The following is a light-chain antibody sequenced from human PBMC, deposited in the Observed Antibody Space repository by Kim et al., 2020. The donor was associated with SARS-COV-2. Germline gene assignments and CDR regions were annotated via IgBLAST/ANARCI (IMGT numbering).Light chain of an antibody. J-gene: IGKJ4*02. CDR2: DAS. CDR1: QPVNDK. V-gene: IGKV3-11*01. Sequence: DIVLTQSPAILSLSPGERATLSCRASQPVNDKLAWYQQRPGQAPRLLIYDASNRAPDIPARFSGSGSGMDFILTITSLEPDDFAHYYCQYSSNWPPTLTFGGGTKVDIK. CDR3: QYSSNWPPTLT.